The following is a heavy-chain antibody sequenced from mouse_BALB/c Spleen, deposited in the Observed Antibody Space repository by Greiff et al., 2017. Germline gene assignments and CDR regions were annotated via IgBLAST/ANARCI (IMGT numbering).Heavy chain of an antibody. Sequence: QVQLKESGAELAKPGASVKMSCKASGYTFTSYWMHWVKQRPGQGLEWIGYINPSTGYTEYNQKFKDKATLTADTSSSTAYMQLSSLTSEDSAVYYCASTAYYRYGGLAYWGQGTLVTVSA. D-gene: IGHD2-14*01. CDR2: INPSTGYT. V-gene: IGHV1-7*01. CDR3: ASTAYYRYGGLAY. CDR1: GYTFTSYW. J-gene: IGHJ3*01.